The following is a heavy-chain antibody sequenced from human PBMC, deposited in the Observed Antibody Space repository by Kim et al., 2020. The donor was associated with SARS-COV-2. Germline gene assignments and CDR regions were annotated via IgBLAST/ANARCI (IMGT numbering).Heavy chain of an antibody. CDR1: GHFFTRDS. D-gene: IGHD3-16*01. Sequence: ASVKVSCKTSGHFFTRDSIHWVRQAPGQGLEWMGGIDCGNGNTIYSQKFQGRVTFTTDTSASTAYMELSFLRSEDSAVYDCLGGFYFDYWGQGILGTVSS. CDR3: LGGFYFDY. V-gene: IGHV1-3*01. CDR2: IDCGNGNT. J-gene: IGHJ4*02.